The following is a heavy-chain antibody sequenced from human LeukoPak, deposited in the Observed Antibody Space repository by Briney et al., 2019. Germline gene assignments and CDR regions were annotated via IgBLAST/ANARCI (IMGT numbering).Heavy chain of an antibody. CDR2: IYYSGST. Sequence: SETLSLTCAVPGGSVSSGGYSWSWIRQPPGKGLEWIGYIYYSGSTNYNPSLKSRVTISVDTSKNQFSLKLSSVTPADTAVYYCARAQTYYDFWSGYYAPSLLDYWGQGTLVTVSS. V-gene: IGHV4-61*08. D-gene: IGHD3-3*01. J-gene: IGHJ4*02. CDR3: ARAQTYYDFWSGYYAPSLLDY. CDR1: GGSVSSGGYS.